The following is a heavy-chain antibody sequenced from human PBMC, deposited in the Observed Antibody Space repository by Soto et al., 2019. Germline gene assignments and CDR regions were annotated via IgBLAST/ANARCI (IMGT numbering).Heavy chain of an antibody. CDR3: SRVGCISTSCYGGRLDY. Sequence: QVQLVESGGGLVKPGGSLRLSCAASGFTFSDYYMSWIRQAPGKGLEWVSYISSSGSTIYYADSVKGRFTISRDNAKNXRYLQMNSLRAEDTAVYYCSRVGCISTSCYGGRLDYWGQGTLVTVSS. J-gene: IGHJ4*02. V-gene: IGHV3-11*01. CDR1: GFTFSDYY. CDR2: ISSSGSTI. D-gene: IGHD2-2*01.